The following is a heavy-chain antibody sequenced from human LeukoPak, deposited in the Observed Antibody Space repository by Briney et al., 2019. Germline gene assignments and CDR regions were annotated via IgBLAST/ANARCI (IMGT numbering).Heavy chain of an antibody. J-gene: IGHJ4*02. CDR2: ISGSGGST. D-gene: IGHD3-9*01. Sequence: HPGESLRLSCAASGFTFSSHSMNWVRQAPGKGLEWVSAISGSGGSTYYADSVKGRFTISRDNSKNTLYLQMNSLRAEDTAVYYCAKDPRPKSIYYFDYWGQGTLVTVSS. CDR3: AKDPRPKSIYYFDY. CDR1: GFTFSSHS. V-gene: IGHV3-23*01.